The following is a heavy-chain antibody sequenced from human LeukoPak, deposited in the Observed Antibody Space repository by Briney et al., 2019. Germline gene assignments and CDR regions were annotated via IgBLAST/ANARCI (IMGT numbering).Heavy chain of an antibody. CDR1: GFTFSSYS. D-gene: IGHD3-16*01. Sequence: GSLRLSCAASGFTFSSYSMNWIRQPPGKGLEWIGSIYYSGSTYYSPSLKSRVTISVDTSKNQFSLKLSPVTAADTAVYYCARVDYDYVWGTYRHAFDIWGQGTMVTVSS. CDR3: ARVDYDYVWGTYRHAFDI. V-gene: IGHV4-39*07. CDR2: IYYSGST. J-gene: IGHJ3*02.